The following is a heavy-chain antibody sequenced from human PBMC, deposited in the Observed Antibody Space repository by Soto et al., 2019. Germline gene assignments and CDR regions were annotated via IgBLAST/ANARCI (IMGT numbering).Heavy chain of an antibody. CDR2: IFNSGGT. CDR1: GGSISSDGYY. D-gene: IGHD4-17*01. Sequence: QVQLQESGPGLVKPSQTLSLTCTVSGGSISSDGYYWNWIRQHPGEGLEWIGYIFNSGGTYYNPSLKSRLTLSVDTSKCQFSLELRSVTAADTAVYYCARGRNGDTFDYWGQGTLVTVSS. J-gene: IGHJ4*02. CDR3: ARGRNGDTFDY. V-gene: IGHV4-31*03.